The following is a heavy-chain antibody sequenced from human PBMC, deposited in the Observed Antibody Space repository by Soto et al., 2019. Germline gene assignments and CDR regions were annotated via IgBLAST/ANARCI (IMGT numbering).Heavy chain of an antibody. CDR3: ARTADGTLAFDI. Sequence: SVKVSFKASGGTFSSYAMSCVRQAPGQGLEWMGGIIPIFGTANYAQKFQGRVTITADESTSTAYMELSSLRSEDTAVYYCARTADGTLAFDIWGQGTMVTVSS. CDR2: IIPIFGTA. D-gene: IGHD6-13*01. J-gene: IGHJ3*02. V-gene: IGHV1-69*13. CDR1: GGTFSSYA.